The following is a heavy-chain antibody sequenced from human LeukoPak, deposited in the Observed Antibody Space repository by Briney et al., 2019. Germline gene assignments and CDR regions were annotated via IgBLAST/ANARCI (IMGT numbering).Heavy chain of an antibody. CDR2: IHYSGNS. Sequence: SETLSLTCTFSGDSTCNYYWSWIRQPPGKGLEWIGYIHYSGNSDYNPSLKSRVTILIDTSKNQFSLILSSVTAADTAVYYCASHFRGVVSAQLDYWGQGTRVTVSS. J-gene: IGHJ4*02. CDR1: GDSTCNYY. D-gene: IGHD3-10*01. V-gene: IGHV4-59*08. CDR3: ASHFRGVVSAQLDY.